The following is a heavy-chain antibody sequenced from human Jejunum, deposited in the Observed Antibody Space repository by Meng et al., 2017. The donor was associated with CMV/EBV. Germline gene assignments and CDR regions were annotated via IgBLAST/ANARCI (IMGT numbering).Heavy chain of an antibody. CDR2: ISWNSGKI. CDR1: FDDYA. D-gene: IGHD3/OR15-3a*01. Sequence: FDDYAMHWVRQGPGKGLEWVSGISWNSGKINFADSVQGRFTISRDNAKNSLYLQMNSLRIEDTALYYCAKGRGSSWTGYFYGMDVWGQGTTVTVSS. V-gene: IGHV3-9*01. J-gene: IGHJ6*02. CDR3: AKGRGSSWTGYFYGMDV.